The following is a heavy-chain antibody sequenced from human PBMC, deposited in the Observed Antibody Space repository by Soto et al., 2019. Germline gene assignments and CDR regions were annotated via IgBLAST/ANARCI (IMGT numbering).Heavy chain of an antibody. CDR1: GFTFSSHA. V-gene: IGHV3-23*01. Sequence: EVQLLESGGGLVQPGGSLRLSCAGSGFTFSSHAMSWVRQAPGKGLEWVSAMSGSGGSIYYAESVKGRSTISRDNTKNTLSLQMTSLIAEATAVYYSAKRGYCAKNVFYVPFCFDSCCQGTLVIVSS. J-gene: IGHJ4*02. CDR3: AKRGYCAKNVFYVPFCFDS. D-gene: IGHD2-8*01. CDR2: MSGSGGSI.